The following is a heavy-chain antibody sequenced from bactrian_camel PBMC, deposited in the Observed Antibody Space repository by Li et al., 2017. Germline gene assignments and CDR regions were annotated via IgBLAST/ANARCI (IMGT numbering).Heavy chain of an antibody. CDR3: AASWDVTAIEALGRIADPAFGY. CDR2: ISTDGFT. Sequence: DVQLVESGGDSVQTGGSLRVTCELSGPIYSGYCMGWFRQAPGKEREDVAAISTDGFTINADSVRGRFTISKDNASHNLYLQMNSLKPEDTATYYCAASWDVTAIEALGRIADPAFGYWGEGTQVTVS. V-gene: IGHV3S67*01. CDR1: GPIYSGYC. D-gene: IGHD2*01. J-gene: IGHJ6*01.